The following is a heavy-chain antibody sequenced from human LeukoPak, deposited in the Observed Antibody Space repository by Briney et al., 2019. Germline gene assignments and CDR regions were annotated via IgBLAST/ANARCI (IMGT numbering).Heavy chain of an antibody. J-gene: IGHJ4*02. Sequence: GGSLRLSCAASGFTFSNCAMTWVRQAPGKGLEWVASISGSGASTYYADSVKGRFTISRDNSKNTLYLQMNSLRAEDTAVYYCAKDAVFGVVPYYFDYWGQGTLVTVSS. CDR1: GFTFSNCA. V-gene: IGHV3-23*01. CDR2: ISGSGAST. D-gene: IGHD3-3*01. CDR3: AKDAVFGVVPYYFDY.